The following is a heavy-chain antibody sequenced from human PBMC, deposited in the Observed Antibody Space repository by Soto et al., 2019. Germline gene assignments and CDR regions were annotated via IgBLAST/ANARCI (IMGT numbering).Heavy chain of an antibody. V-gene: IGHV4-4*07. D-gene: IGHD2-2*02. J-gene: IGHJ6*02. CDR3: ARVGCSVTTCYTRGMDV. CDR2: IYSSGST. Sequence: QVQLQESGPGLVKPSETLSLTCTVSGGSISNYYWSWVRQHAGKGLEWIGRIYSSGSTNYSPSLMSRLTISLDTSKNQFSLQLSSVTAADTAVYYCARVGCSVTTCYTRGMDVWGQGTTVTVSS. CDR1: GGSISNYY.